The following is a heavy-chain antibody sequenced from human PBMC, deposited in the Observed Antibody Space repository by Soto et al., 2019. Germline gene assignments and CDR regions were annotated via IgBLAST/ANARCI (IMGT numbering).Heavy chain of an antibody. D-gene: IGHD2-21*02. CDR1: GFSFSAYA. Sequence: PGGSLRLSCADSGFSFSAYAMHWVRHAPGKGLACVAFISYDESDKYYADSVKARFTISRDNYKNTLYLQMNSLRAEDTTVYYFAKDLGDRSPVGFDYWGQGTLVTVSS. V-gene: IGHV3-30*04. CDR2: ISYDESDK. CDR3: AKDLGDRSPVGFDY. J-gene: IGHJ4*02.